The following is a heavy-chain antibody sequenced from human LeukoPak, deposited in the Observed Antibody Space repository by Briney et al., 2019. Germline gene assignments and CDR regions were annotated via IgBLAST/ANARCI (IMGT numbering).Heavy chain of an antibody. J-gene: IGHJ5*02. D-gene: IGHD1-26*01. CDR1: GGSISSSSYY. CDR2: IYYSGST. CDR3: ARAVVGATGLFWFDP. V-gene: IGHV4-39*07. Sequence: PSETLSLTCTVSGGSISSSSYYWGWIRQPPGKGLEWIGSIYYSGSTYYNPSLKSRVTISVDTSKNQFSLKLSSVTAADTAVYYCARAVVGATGLFWFDPWGQGTLVTVSS.